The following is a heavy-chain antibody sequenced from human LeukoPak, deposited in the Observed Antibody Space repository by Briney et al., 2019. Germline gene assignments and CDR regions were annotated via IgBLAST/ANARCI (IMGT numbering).Heavy chain of an antibody. Sequence: GGSLRLSCAASGFTFKYYAMTWVRQAPGMGLEWVSAISGNSGNTHYADSVKGRFTISRDNSKNTLYLQMNSLRAEDTAIYYCAKPARVGAVDYWGQGTLVTVSS. CDR3: AKPARVGAVDY. D-gene: IGHD6-13*01. V-gene: IGHV3-23*01. CDR1: GFTFKYYA. CDR2: ISGNSGNT. J-gene: IGHJ4*02.